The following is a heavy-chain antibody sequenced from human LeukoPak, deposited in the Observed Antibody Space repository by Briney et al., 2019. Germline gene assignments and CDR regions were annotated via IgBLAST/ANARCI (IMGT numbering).Heavy chain of an antibody. J-gene: IGHJ3*01. D-gene: IGHD2-15*01. CDR1: GFTFTNFA. CDR3: AKATPYGTTWAGGFDL. CDR2: ISPSNKA. V-gene: IGHV3-23*01. Sequence: GGSLRLSCAASGFTFTNFAMTWVRQAPGKGLEWVSSISPSNKAYYADSAKGQFTTSRAASKNTMYLQMSTLRADDTAIYFCAKATPYGTTWAGGFDLWGQGTMVTVSS.